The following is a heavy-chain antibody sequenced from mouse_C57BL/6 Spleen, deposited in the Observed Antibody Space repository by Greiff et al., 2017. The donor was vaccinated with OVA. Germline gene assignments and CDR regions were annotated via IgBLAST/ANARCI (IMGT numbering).Heavy chain of an antibody. V-gene: IGHV5-6*01. D-gene: IGHD4-1*01. CDR3: ARSSNWDGYAMDY. CDR2: ISSGGSYT. CDR1: GFTFSSYG. Sequence: EVNVVESGGDLVKPGGSLKLSCAASGFTFSSYGMSWVRQTPDKRLEWVATISSGGSYTYYPDSVKGRFTISRDNAKNTLYLQMSSLKSEDTAMYYCARSSNWDGYAMDYWGQGTSVTVSS. J-gene: IGHJ4*01.